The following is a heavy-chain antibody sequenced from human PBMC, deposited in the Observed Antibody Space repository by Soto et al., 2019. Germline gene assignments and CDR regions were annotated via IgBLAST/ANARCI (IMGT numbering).Heavy chain of an antibody. J-gene: IGHJ6*02. Sequence: GGSLRLSCAASGFTFSSYAMHWVRQAPGEGLEWVAVISYDGSNKYYADSVKGRFTISRDNSKNTLYLQMNSLRAEDTAVYYCARTLDCISTSCNFYYYYYGMDVWGQGTTVTVSS. V-gene: IGHV3-30-3*01. CDR3: ARTLDCISTSCNFYYYYYGMDV. D-gene: IGHD2-2*01. CDR1: GFTFSSYA. CDR2: ISYDGSNK.